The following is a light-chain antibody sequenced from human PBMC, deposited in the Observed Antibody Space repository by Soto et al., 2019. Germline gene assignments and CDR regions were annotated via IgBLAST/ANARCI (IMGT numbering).Light chain of an antibody. CDR3: QKYNSAPNT. CDR1: QSVSSN. CDR2: GAS. Sequence: EVVLTQSPATLSVSPGERATLSCRASQSVSSNLAWYQQKPGQAPRLLIYGASTRATGIPARFSGSGSGTEFTLTISSLQPEDVATYYCQKYNSAPNTFGQGTRLEI. V-gene: IGKV3D-15*01. J-gene: IGKJ5*01.